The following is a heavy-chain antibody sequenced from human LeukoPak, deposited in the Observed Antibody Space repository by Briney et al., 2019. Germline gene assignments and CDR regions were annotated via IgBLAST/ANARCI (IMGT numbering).Heavy chain of an antibody. D-gene: IGHD3-3*01. CDR1: GGSISSYY. Sequence: PSETLSLTCTVSGGSISSYYWSWIRQPPGKGQEWIGRIYTSGSTNYNPSLKSRVTMSVDTSKNQFSLKLSSVTAADTAVYYCARGRITIFGVVIFDYWGQGTLVTVSS. CDR3: ARGRITIFGVVIFDY. CDR2: IYTSGST. V-gene: IGHV4-4*07. J-gene: IGHJ4*02.